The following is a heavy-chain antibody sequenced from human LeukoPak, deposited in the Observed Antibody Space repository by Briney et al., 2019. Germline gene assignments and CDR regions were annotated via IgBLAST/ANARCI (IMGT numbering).Heavy chain of an antibody. D-gene: IGHD3-10*01. CDR2: ISSAGST. J-gene: IGHJ4*02. Sequence: SETLSPTCTVSGGSIISYYWSWIRQPPGMRLEWIGYISSAGSTIYNSSLKSRVTISVDTPNNRLSLNLHSVTAADTAVYYCVRHVGGTTYHHWGQGILVTVSS. V-gene: IGHV4-59*08. CDR3: VRHVGGTTYHH. CDR1: GGSIISYY.